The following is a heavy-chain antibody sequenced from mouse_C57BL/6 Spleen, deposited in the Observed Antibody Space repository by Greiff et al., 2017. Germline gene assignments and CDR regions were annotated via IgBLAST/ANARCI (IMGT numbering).Heavy chain of an antibody. CDR1: GYTFTEYT. CDR2: FYPGSGSI. V-gene: IGHV1-62-2*01. D-gene: IGHD4-1*01. CDR3: ARHEGRVTGVLDY. J-gene: IGHJ2*01. Sequence: VQLQQSGAELVKPGASVKLSCKASGYTFTEYTINWAKQRSGQGREWIGWFYPGSGSIKYNEKFKDKATFTADKSSSTVYMELSRLTSEDSSVYFCARHEGRVTGVLDYCGQGTTLTVSS.